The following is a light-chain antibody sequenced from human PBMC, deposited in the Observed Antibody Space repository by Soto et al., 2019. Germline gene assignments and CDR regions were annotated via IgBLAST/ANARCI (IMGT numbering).Light chain of an antibody. CDR3: SSYTSSGTLVV. CDR2: EVS. J-gene: IGLJ2*01. V-gene: IGLV2-14*01. Sequence: QSALTQPASVSGSPGQSITISCTGTTSDVGGYNYVSWYQQHPGKAPNLMICEVSNRPSGVSNRFSGSKSANTASLTISGLQADDEADYYCSSYTSSGTLVVFGGGTKLTVL. CDR1: TSDVGGYNY.